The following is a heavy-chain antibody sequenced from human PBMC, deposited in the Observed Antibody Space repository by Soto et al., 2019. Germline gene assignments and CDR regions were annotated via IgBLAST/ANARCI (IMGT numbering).Heavy chain of an antibody. V-gene: IGHV3-33*01. J-gene: IGHJ4*02. Sequence: GGSLRLSCAASGFTFSSYGMHWVRQAPDKGLEWVAVIWYDGSNKYYADSVKGRFTISRDNSKNTLYLQMNSLRAEDTAVYYCARGGIAAAGPAQVWGQGTLVTVSS. D-gene: IGHD6-13*01. CDR3: ARGGIAAAGPAQV. CDR1: GFTFSSYG. CDR2: IWYDGSNK.